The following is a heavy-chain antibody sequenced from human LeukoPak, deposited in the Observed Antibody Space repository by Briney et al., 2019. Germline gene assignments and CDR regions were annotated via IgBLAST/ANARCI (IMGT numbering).Heavy chain of an antibody. D-gene: IGHD2-15*01. CDR1: GGSISSYY. CDR3: ASNTRKTPYYYYGMDV. V-gene: IGHV4-59*06. Sequence: PSETLSLTCTVSGGSISSYYWSWIRQPPGKGLEWIGYIYYSGSTYYNPSLKSRVTISVDTSKNQFSLKLSSVTAADTAVYYCASNTRKTPYYYYGMDVWGQGTTVTVSS. J-gene: IGHJ6*02. CDR2: IYYSGST.